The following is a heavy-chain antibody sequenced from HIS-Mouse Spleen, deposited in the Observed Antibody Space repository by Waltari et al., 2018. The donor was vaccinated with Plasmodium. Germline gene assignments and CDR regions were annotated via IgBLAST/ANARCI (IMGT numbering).Heavy chain of an antibody. CDR3: ARGPGYSSGWYYLDY. D-gene: IGHD6-19*01. Sequence: QVQLQQWGAGLLKPSETLSLTCAVYGGSFSGYYWSWIRQPPGKGLEWIGEINHSGSTNYNPSLKSRVTISVDTAKNQCSLKLSSVTAADTAVYDWARGPGYSSGWYYLDYWGQGTLVTVSS. J-gene: IGHJ4*02. V-gene: IGHV4-34*01. CDR2: INHSGST. CDR1: GGSFSGYY.